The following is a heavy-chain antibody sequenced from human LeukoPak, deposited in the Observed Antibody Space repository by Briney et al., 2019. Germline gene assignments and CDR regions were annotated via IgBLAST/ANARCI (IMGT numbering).Heavy chain of an antibody. Sequence: GGSLRLSCAASGFTFSSYAMSWVRQAPGKGLEWGSAISGSGGSTYYADSVKGRFTISTDNSKNTLYLQMNSLRAEDTAVYYCAAVRRDGYNAYYFDYWGQGTPVTVSS. CDR1: GFTFSSYA. V-gene: IGHV3-23*01. J-gene: IGHJ4*02. CDR2: ISGSGGST. D-gene: IGHD5-24*01. CDR3: AAVRRDGYNAYYFDY.